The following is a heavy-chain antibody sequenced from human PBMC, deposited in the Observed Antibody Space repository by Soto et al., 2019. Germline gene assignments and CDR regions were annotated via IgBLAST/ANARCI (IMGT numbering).Heavy chain of an antibody. D-gene: IGHD2-15*01. V-gene: IGHV4-39*01. CDR3: ARQAGGGRHYYGMDV. CDR2: IFYSGSA. Sequence: SETLSLTCTVSGGSISSNSYFWGWIRQPPGKGLGWIANIFYSGSAYYNPSLKSRITISVDTSKNQFSLRLSSVTAADTAVYYCARQAGGGRHYYGMDVWGQGTTVTVSS. CDR1: GGSISSNSYF. J-gene: IGHJ6*02.